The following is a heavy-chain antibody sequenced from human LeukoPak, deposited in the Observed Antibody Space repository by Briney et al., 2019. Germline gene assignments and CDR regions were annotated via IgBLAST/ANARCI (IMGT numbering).Heavy chain of an antibody. CDR3: ASADYMDV. CDR1: GFTFSGFG. D-gene: IGHD4/OR15-4a*01. CDR2: IWYDGSNK. V-gene: IGHV3-33*03. Sequence: PGGSLRLSCAASGFTFSGFGMHWVRQAPGKGLEWVAVIWYDGSNKYYADSVKGRFTISGDNAKNSLYLQMNSLRAEDTAVYYCASADYMDVWGKGTTVTVSS. J-gene: IGHJ6*03.